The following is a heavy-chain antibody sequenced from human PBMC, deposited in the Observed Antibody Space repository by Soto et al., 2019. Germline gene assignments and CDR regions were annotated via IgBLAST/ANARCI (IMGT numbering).Heavy chain of an antibody. CDR2: IYYSGST. CDR1: GGSVCSGSYY. D-gene: IGHD3-3*01. J-gene: IGHJ4*02. Sequence: SETLSLTCTVSGGSVCSGSYYWSWIRQPPGKGLEWIGYIYYSGSTNYNPSLKSRVTISVDTSKNQFSLKLSSVTAADTAVYYCARGVRILRFLEWLLWFDYWGQGTLVTVSS. CDR3: ARGVRILRFLEWLLWFDY. V-gene: IGHV4-61*01.